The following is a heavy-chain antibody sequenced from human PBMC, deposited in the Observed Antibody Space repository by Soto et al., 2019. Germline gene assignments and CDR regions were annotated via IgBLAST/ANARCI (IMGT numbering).Heavy chain of an antibody. CDR3: ARARGGYALDY. CDR1: GYTFTSYG. J-gene: IGHJ4*02. D-gene: IGHD5-12*01. V-gene: IGHV1-18*01. Sequence: QVQLVQSGAEVKKPGASVKVSCKASGYTFTSYGISWVRQAPGQGLEWMGWISANNGNTNYAQKPQGGXTXTXXTSPRQAHMEPRSLRSDGTAVYYCARARGGYALDYWGPGTLVTVSS. CDR2: ISANNGNT.